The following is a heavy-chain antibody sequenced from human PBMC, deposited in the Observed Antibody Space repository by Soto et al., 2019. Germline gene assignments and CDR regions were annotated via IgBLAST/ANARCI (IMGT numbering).Heavy chain of an antibody. CDR2: IYYSGST. J-gene: IGHJ6*03. CDR1: GGSISSSSYY. D-gene: IGHD3-10*01. Sequence: SETLSLTCTVSGGSISSSSYYWGWIRQPPGKGLEWIGSIYYSGSTYYNPSLKSRVTISVDTSKNQFSLKLSSVTAADTAVYYCARNWDRFGDWDWIHYYMDVWGKGTTVTVSS. V-gene: IGHV4-39*01. CDR3: ARNWDRFGDWDWIHYYMDV.